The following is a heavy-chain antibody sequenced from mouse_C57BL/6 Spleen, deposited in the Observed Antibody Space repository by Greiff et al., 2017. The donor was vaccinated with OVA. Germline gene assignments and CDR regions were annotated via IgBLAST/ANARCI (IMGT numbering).Heavy chain of an antibody. D-gene: IGHD1-1*01. CDR3: ARGYYGSEDFDV. CDR1: GYSITSGYY. CDR2: ISYDGSN. V-gene: IGHV3-6*01. Sequence: EVQLQQSGPGLVKPSQSLSLTCSVTGYSITSGYYWNWIRQFPGNKLEWMGYISYDGSNNYNPSLKNRISITRDTSKNQFFLKLNSVTTEDTATYYCARGYYGSEDFDVWGTGTTVTVSS. J-gene: IGHJ1*03.